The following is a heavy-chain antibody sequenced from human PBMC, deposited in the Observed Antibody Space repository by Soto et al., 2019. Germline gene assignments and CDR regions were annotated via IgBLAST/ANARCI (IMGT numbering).Heavy chain of an antibody. V-gene: IGHV4-59*08. Sequence: SETLSLTCTVSGGSISSYYWSWIRQPPGKGLEWIGYFYYSGSTNYNPSLKSRVTISVDTSKNQFSLKLSSVTAADTAVYYCGRGNPFPSSGEFDFWGQGTLVTVS. CDR1: GGSISSYY. J-gene: IGHJ4*02. CDR3: GRGNPFPSSGEFDF. CDR2: FYYSGST. D-gene: IGHD1-26*01.